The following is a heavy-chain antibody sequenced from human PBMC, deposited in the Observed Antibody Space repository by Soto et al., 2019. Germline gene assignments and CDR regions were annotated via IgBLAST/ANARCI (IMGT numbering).Heavy chain of an antibody. CDR2: ISAYNTNT. J-gene: IGHJ4*02. Sequence: QVQLVQSGAEVKKPGASVKVSCKTSGYTFTSYHINWVRQAPGQGLEWMGWISAYNTNTNYAQKFQGRVTMTTDTLTSTAYMELRSMRSDDTAVYDWARDTPPSDYWGQGTLVTVSS. V-gene: IGHV1-18*01. CDR3: ARDTPPSDY. CDR1: GYTFTSYH.